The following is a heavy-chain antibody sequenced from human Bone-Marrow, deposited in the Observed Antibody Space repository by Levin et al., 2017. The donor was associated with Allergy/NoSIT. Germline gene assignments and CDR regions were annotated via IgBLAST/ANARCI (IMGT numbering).Heavy chain of an antibody. V-gene: IGHV4-59*01. CDR1: AASITTYH. D-gene: IGHD2-21*02. CDR2: VSDSGST. Sequence: SETLSLTCSVSAASITTYHWNWIRQPPGKRLEWIGYVSDSGSTKYNPSLKNRVTISVDTSKRQSSLKVTSVTAADSAVYYCARDDGGDFPPDLDYWGRGTLVTVSS. CDR3: ARDDGGDFPPDLDY. J-gene: IGHJ4*02.